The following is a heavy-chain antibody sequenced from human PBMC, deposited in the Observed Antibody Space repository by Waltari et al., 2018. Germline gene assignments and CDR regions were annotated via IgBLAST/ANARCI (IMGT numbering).Heavy chain of an antibody. CDR1: GGSFSGYY. J-gene: IGHJ4*02. D-gene: IGHD1-26*01. V-gene: IGHV4-34*01. CDR3: AREEEWELWRGYYFDY. Sequence: QVQLQQWGAGLLKPSETLSLTCAVYGGSFSGYYWSWIRQPPGKGLEWIGEINHSGSTNYNPSLKSRVTISVDTSKNQFSLKLSSVTAEDTAVYYCAREEEWELWRGYYFDYWGQGTLVTVSS. CDR2: INHSGST.